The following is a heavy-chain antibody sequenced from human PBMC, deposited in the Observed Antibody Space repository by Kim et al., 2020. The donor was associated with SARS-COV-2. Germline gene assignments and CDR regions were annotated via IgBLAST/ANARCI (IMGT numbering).Heavy chain of an antibody. CDR3: AREKGYYYGSGSYYTGEDWFDP. V-gene: IGHV4-31*03. D-gene: IGHD3-10*01. J-gene: IGHJ5*02. Sequence: SETLSLTCTVSGGSISSGGYYWSWIRQHPGKGLEWIGYIYYSGSTYYNPSLKSRVTISVDTSKNQFSLKLSSVTAADTAVYYCAREKGYYYGSGSYYTGEDWFDPWGQGALGTVSS. CDR2: IYYSGST. CDR1: GGSISSGGYY.